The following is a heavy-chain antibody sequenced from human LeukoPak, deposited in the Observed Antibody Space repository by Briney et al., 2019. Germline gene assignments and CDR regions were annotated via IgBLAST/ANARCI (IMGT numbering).Heavy chain of an antibody. V-gene: IGHV1-69*05. CDR3: ARDGENDAFDI. Sequence: SVKVSCKASGGAFSSYAISWVRHAPGQGLEWIGRIIPIFGTANYAQKFQGRVTITTDESTSTAYMELSSLRSEDPAVYYCARDGENDAFDIWGQGTMVTVSS. J-gene: IGHJ3*02. CDR2: IIPIFGTA. CDR1: GGAFSSYA.